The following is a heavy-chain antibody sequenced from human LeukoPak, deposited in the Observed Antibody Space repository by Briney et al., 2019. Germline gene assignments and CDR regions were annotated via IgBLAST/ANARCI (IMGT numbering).Heavy chain of an antibody. D-gene: IGHD1-20*01. J-gene: IGHJ4*02. CDR3: ARGSPGDNSNN. CDR2: SYYSGST. CDR1: GGSISSGGYY. V-gene: IGHV4-31*03. Sequence: SQTLSLTCTVSGGSISSGGYYWSWIRQLPGKGLEWIGYSYYSGSTAYEPCLKSRLTISLDTSENQFSLKLSSVTAADTDVSYCARGSPGDNSNNWGQGTLVTVSS.